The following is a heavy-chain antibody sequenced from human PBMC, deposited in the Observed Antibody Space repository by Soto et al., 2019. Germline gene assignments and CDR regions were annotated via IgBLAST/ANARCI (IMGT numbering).Heavy chain of an antibody. CDR1: GYTFTIYG. CDR3: ARNYYDSSGYYDYYYYGMNV. J-gene: IGHJ6*02. Sequence: ASVKVSCKASGYTFTIYGIIWVRQAPGQGLEWMGWISAYNGNTNYAQKLQGRVTMTTDTSTSTAYMELRSLRSDDTAVYYCARNYYDSSGYYDYYYYGMNVWGQGTTVTVSS. V-gene: IGHV1-18*01. CDR2: ISAYNGNT. D-gene: IGHD3-22*01.